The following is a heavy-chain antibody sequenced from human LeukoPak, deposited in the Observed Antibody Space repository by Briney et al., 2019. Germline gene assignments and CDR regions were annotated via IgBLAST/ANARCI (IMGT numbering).Heavy chain of an antibody. CDR1: GFTFSSYW. CDR2: IKQAGSEK. D-gene: IGHD3-3*01. J-gene: IGHJ4*02. V-gene: IGHV3-7*01. Sequence: GGSLRLSCAASGFTFSSYWMSWVRQAPGKGLEWVANIKQAGSEKYYVDSVKGRFTISRDNAKNSLYLQMNSLRAEDTAVYYCARRPGDFWSGYYSGYYFDYWGQGTLATVSS. CDR3: ARRPGDFWSGYYSGYYFDY.